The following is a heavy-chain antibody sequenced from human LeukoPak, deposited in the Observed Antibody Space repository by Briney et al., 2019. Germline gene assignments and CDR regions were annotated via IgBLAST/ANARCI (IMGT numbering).Heavy chain of an antibody. D-gene: IGHD3-10*01. CDR2: IDPDDSET. J-gene: IGHJ4*02. Sequence: GESLKISCKASGYSFRSFWIGWVRQMPGKGLEWMGVIDPDDSETRYSLSFQGQVTISADKSISTAYLQWSTLKASDSAMYYCARRPLLYGSGSYWDHWGQGTLVTVSS. CDR3: ARRPLLYGSGSYWDH. V-gene: IGHV5-51*01. CDR1: GYSFRSFW.